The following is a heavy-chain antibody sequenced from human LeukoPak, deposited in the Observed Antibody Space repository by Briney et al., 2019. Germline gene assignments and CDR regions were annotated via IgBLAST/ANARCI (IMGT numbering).Heavy chain of an antibody. J-gene: IGHJ3*01. D-gene: IGHD6-13*01. V-gene: IGHV3-74*01. Sequence: GGSLRLSCAASGFTFTTSWMHWFRQAPGKGLVWVSRIESDGTSTTYADSVKGRFTISRDNAKNTLYLQMNSLRAEDTAVYYCARDQYSSTWYRGAFDVWGQGTMISVSS. CDR1: GFTFTTSW. CDR3: ARDQYSSTWYRGAFDV. CDR2: IESDGTST.